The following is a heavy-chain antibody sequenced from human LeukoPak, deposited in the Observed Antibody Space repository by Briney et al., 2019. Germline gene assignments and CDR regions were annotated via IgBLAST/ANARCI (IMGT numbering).Heavy chain of an antibody. CDR2: MSPNTGKT. D-gene: IGHD3-3*01. CDR1: GYTFTNFD. V-gene: IGHV1-8*03. J-gene: IGHJ5*02. Sequence: ASVKVSCKASGYTFTNFDINWVRQATGQGLEWMGTMSPNTGKTDYAQNFQGRVTITSDTSINTAYMELTGLSSDNTAVYFCARSFVDFWSGYYRRDWLDPWGQGTLVTVSS. CDR3: ARSFVDFWSGYYRRDWLDP.